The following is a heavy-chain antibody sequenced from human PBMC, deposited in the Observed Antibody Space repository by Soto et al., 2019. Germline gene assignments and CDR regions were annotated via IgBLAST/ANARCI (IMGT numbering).Heavy chain of an antibody. CDR3: ARHIGVPGTRGFDY. CDR1: GASISDNNW. CDR2: SYHSGTA. V-gene: IGHV4-4*02. D-gene: IGHD6-19*01. Sequence: QVQLQESGPGLVKPSGTLSLTCAVSGASISDNNWWSWVRQPPGKGLEWIGESYHSGTANYSPSLNSRVTISLEKSKNQISLQLGSVTAADSAVYYCARHIGVPGTRGFDYWGQGTLVTVSS. J-gene: IGHJ4*02.